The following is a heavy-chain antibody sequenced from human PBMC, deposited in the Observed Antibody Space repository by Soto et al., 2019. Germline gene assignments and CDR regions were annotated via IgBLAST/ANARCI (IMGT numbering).Heavy chain of an antibody. CDR1: GGSLSTNP. CDR3: ARDGIAVADDSYYGLDV. CDR2: TGSGTGPG. D-gene: IGHD6-19*01. V-gene: IGHV1-69*06. Sequence: SVKVSCKASGGSLSTNPISWVRQAPGQGLGWMGGTGSGTGPGNHAQKFQGRLTVTADKSTGTVYMELRSLRSDDTAVYYCARDGIAVADDSYYGLDVWGQGTTVTVSS. J-gene: IGHJ6*02.